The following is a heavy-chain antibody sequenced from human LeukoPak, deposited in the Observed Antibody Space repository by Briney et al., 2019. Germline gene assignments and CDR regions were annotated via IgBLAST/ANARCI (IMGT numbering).Heavy chain of an antibody. CDR1: GYTFTSYY. Sequence: ASVKVSCKASGYTFTSYYMHWVRQAPGQGLEWMGIINPSGGSTSYAQKFQGRVTMTRDTSTSTAYMELSSLRSEDTAVYYCTRGRKRYVGIAAADFDYWGQGTLVTASS. V-gene: IGHV1-46*01. J-gene: IGHJ4*02. D-gene: IGHD6-13*01. CDR3: TRGRKRYVGIAAADFDY. CDR2: INPSGGST.